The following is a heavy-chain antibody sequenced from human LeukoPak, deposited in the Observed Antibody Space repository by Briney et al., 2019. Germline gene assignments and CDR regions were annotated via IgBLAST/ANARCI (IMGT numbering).Heavy chain of an antibody. CDR2: VYYTGVT. D-gene: IGHD4-23*01. J-gene: IGHJ5*02. V-gene: IGHV4-39*07. Sequence: SETLSLTCIVSGGYIITSGHYWGWIRQPPGKGLEWIGSVYYTGVTSTNPFFRSRMSISVDTSKNQFSLNLTSVTAADAAVYYCARERSSSGGHNWFDPWGQGTLVTVSS. CDR1: GGYIITSGHY. CDR3: ARERSSSGGHNWFDP.